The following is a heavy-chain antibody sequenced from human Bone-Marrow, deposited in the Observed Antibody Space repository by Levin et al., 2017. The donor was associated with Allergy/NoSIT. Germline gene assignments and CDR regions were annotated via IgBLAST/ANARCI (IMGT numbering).Heavy chain of an antibody. V-gene: IGHV3-23*01. Sequence: GGSLRLSCAASGFTFSSYAMSWVRQAPGKGLEWVSAISGSGGSTYYADSVKGRFTISRDNSKNTLYLQMNSLRAEVTAVYYCATPSYDFWSAVYYYYYYGMDAWGQGTTVTVSS. CDR1: GFTFSSYA. J-gene: IGHJ6*02. CDR2: ISGSGGST. CDR3: ATPSYDFWSAVYYYYYYGMDA. D-gene: IGHD3-3*01.